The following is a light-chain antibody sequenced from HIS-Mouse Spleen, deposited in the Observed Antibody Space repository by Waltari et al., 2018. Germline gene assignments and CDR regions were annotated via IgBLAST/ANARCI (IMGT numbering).Light chain of an antibody. CDR1: QGFSNY. CDR2: AAS. V-gene: IGKV1-27*01. CDR3: QKYNSAPPT. J-gene: IGKJ1*01. Sequence: DIQMTQSPSPLSASVGDRVTITCRASQGFSNYLAWYHQKPWKVPKLLIYAASTLQSGVPSRFSGSGSGTDFTLTISSLQPEDVETYYCQKYNSAPPTFGQGTKVEIK.